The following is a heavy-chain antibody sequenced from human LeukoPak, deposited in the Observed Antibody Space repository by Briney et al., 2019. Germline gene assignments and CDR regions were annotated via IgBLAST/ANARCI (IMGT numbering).Heavy chain of an antibody. Sequence: GSLRLSCAASGFTFSDYWMHWVRQAPGKGLVWVSRIKSDGSSTSYADSVKGRFTITRDSAKNSLYLQMNSLRAEDTALYYCASSSWYYWGQGTLVTVSS. J-gene: IGHJ4*02. CDR1: GFTFSDYW. D-gene: IGHD6-13*01. V-gene: IGHV3-74*01. CDR3: ASSSWYY. CDR2: IKSDGSST.